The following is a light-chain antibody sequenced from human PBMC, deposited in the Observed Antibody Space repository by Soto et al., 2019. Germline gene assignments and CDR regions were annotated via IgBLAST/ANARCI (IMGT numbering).Light chain of an antibody. Sequence: EIVLTQSPATLSLSPGERATLSCRASQSVSSYLAWYQQKPGQAPRLLIYDASNRATGIPARFSGSGSGTAFTLTISSLEPEDFAVYYCQQRRNWRGTFGQGTKVEIK. CDR3: QQRRNWRGT. V-gene: IGKV3-11*01. J-gene: IGKJ1*01. CDR1: QSVSSY. CDR2: DAS.